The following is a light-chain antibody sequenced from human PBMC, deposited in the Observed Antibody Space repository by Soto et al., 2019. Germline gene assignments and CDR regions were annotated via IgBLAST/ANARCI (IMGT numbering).Light chain of an antibody. CDR3: TSYTIKTTYV. CDR1: SVDVGGYNY. V-gene: IGLV2-14*01. J-gene: IGLJ1*01. Sequence: QSALTQPASVSGSLGQSITISCTGTSVDVGGYNYVSWYQHHPGKAPRLLIFEVSNRPSGVSNRFSGSKSGNTASLTISGLQAEDEADYYCTSYTIKTTYVFGTGPKVTVL. CDR2: EVS.